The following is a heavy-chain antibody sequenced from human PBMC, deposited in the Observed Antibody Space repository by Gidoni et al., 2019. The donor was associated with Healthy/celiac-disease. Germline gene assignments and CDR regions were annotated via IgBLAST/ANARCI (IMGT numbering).Heavy chain of an antibody. Sequence: STYYNPSLKSRVTISVDTSKKQFSLKLSSVTAADTAVYYCARGPTTVTYFDYWGQGTLVTVSS. CDR2: ST. J-gene: IGHJ4*02. V-gene: IGHV4-39*01. D-gene: IGHD4-17*01. CDR3: ARGPTTVTYFDY.